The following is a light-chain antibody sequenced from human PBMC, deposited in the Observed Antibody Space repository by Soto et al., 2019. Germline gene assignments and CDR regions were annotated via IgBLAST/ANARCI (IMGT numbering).Light chain of an antibody. J-gene: IGKJ5*01. CDR1: HSVSRTY. CDR2: GAS. CDR3: QQFDDSVT. Sequence: EIVLTQSPGTLSLSPGERATLSCRASHSVSRTYLAWYQQKPGQPPRLLIFGASDRATGTPDRFSGSGSGTDFTLTISRLEPEYSAVYYCQQFDDSVTFGQGTRLDIK. V-gene: IGKV3-20*01.